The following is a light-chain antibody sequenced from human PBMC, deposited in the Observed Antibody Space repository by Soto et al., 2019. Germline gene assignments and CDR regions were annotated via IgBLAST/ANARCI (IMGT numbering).Light chain of an antibody. J-gene: IGLJ1*01. CDR1: SSDVGGYNY. V-gene: IGLV2-8*01. CDR2: EVN. Sequence: QSALTQPPAASGSPGQSVTISCTGTSSDVGGYNYVSLYQQHPGKVPKLMVYEVNKRPSGVPDRFSGSKSGNTASLTVSGLQAEDEADYYCTSYAGGTNVFGTGTKVTVL. CDR3: TSYAGGTNV.